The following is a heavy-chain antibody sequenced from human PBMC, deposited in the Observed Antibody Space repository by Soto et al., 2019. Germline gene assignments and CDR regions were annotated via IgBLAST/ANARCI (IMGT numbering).Heavy chain of an antibody. CDR2: IYYNGNT. V-gene: IGHV4-59*11. CDR1: GGSISNHY. CDR3: TRANWYSEY. J-gene: IGHJ4*02. D-gene: IGHD7-27*01. Sequence: QVQLQESGPGLVKPSETLSLTCTVSGGSISNHYWSWLRQPPGKGLEWSGYIYYNGNTNYNPPLKSRVTMSVDTSKNQISLKLSSVTAADTAVYYCTRANWYSEYWGQGTLVTVSS.